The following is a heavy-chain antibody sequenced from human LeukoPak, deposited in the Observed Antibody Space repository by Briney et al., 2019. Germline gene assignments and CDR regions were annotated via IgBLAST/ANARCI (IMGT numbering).Heavy chain of an antibody. J-gene: IGHJ4*02. CDR2: IYYSGST. CDR3: ATEWELPLRGFDY. V-gene: IGHV4-39*07. CDR1: GGSISSSSYY. Sequence: PSETLSLTCTVSGGSISSSSYYWGWIRQPPGKGLEWIGSIYYSGSTYYNPSLKSRVTISVDTFKNQFSLKLSSVTAADTAVYYCATEWELPLRGFDYWGQGTLVTVSS. D-gene: IGHD1-26*01.